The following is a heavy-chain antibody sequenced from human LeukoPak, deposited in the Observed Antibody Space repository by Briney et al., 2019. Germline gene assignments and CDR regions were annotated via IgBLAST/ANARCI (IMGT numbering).Heavy chain of an antibody. D-gene: IGHD6-13*01. CDR1: GASISSYY. Sequence: KPSETLSLTCTVPGASISSYYWSWIRRPPGKGLEWIGYIDHTGSTNYNPSLNSRVTISRDTSKNHFSLELSSVTAADTAVYFCARGRVSSSSWSSTYYYYFYMDVWGRGTTVTVSS. V-gene: IGHV4-59*01. CDR2: IDHTGST. CDR3: ARGRVSSSSWSSTYYYYFYMDV. J-gene: IGHJ6*03.